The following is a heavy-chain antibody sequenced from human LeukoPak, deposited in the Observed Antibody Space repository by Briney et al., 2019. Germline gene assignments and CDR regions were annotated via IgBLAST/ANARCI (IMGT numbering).Heavy chain of an antibody. V-gene: IGHV4-39*01. J-gene: IGHJ4*02. CDR1: GGSISSSSYY. D-gene: IGHD3-10*01. Sequence: PSETLSLTCTVSGGSISSSSYYWGWIRQPPGKGLEWIGSIYYSGSTYYNPSLKSRVTISVDTSKNQFSLKLSSVTDADTAVYYCARHEYLTSSGISFDYWGQGTLVTVSS. CDR3: ARHEYLTSSGISFDY. CDR2: IYYSGST.